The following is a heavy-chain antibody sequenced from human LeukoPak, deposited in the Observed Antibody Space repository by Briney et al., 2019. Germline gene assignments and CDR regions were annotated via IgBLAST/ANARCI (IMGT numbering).Heavy chain of an antibody. Sequence: PGGSLRLSCVTSGFTFSAYNMNWVRQAPGKGLEWVSCISSSSNYIYYADSVKGRFTISRDNAKNSLYLQMNSLRAEDTAVYYCARVGTYDAFDIWGQGTMVTVSS. J-gene: IGHJ3*02. CDR3: ARVGTYDAFDI. CDR2: ISSSSNYI. V-gene: IGHV3-21*01. D-gene: IGHD3-10*01. CDR1: GFTFSAYN.